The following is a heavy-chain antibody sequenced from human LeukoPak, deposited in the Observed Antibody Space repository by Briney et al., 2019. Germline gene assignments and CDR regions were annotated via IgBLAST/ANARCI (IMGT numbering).Heavy chain of an antibody. Sequence: PGGSLRLSCAASGFTFSSYWMHWVRQAPGKGLVWVSRINSDGSSTTYADSVKGRFTISRDNSKNTLYLQMNSLRAEDTAVYYCARDVKRGSTTGTPLSVYGMDVWGQGTTVTVSS. CDR3: ARDVKRGSTTGTPLSVYGMDV. CDR1: GFTFSSYW. CDR2: INSDGSST. D-gene: IGHD1-1*01. J-gene: IGHJ6*02. V-gene: IGHV3-74*01.